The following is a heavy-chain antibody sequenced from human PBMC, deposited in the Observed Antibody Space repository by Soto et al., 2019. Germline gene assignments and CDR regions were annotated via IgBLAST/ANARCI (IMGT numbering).Heavy chain of an antibody. Sequence: QVQLVQSGAEVKKPGSSVKVSCKASGGTISSYAINWVRQAPGQGLEWMGAIIPFFDAPKFAQKFQGRVTITADKATNTAYMELSSLRSEDTAIYYCARGLSADYWGQGTLVTVSS. CDR1: GGTISSYA. CDR3: ARGLSADY. J-gene: IGHJ4*02. V-gene: IGHV1-69*06. D-gene: IGHD3-10*01. CDR2: IIPFFDAP.